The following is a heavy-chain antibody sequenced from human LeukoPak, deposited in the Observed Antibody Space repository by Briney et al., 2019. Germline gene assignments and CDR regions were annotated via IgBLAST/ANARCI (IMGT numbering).Heavy chain of an antibody. CDR1: GYTFTSYA. D-gene: IGHD3-22*01. Sequence: ASVKVSCKASGYTFTSYAMHWVRQAPGQRLEWMGWINAGNGNTKYSQKFQGRVTIARDTSASTAYMELSSLRSEDTAVYYCASDYYDSSGYYAFDYWGQGTLVTVSS. CDR2: INAGNGNT. J-gene: IGHJ4*02. CDR3: ASDYYDSSGYYAFDY. V-gene: IGHV1-3*01.